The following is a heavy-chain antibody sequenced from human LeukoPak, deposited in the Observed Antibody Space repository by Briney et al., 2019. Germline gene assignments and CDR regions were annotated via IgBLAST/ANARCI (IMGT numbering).Heavy chain of an antibody. Sequence: ASVKVSCKASGGSFPNYAISWVRQAPGQGLEWMGGIIPIFGTTKYAQNLQGRLSFSADESTTTAYMELSGLKYEDTAIYFCARGKSRQWLATPFDFWGQGTLGTVSS. CDR1: GGSFPNYA. D-gene: IGHD6-19*01. J-gene: IGHJ4*02. CDR2: IIPIFGTT. V-gene: IGHV1-69*13. CDR3: ARGKSRQWLATPFDF.